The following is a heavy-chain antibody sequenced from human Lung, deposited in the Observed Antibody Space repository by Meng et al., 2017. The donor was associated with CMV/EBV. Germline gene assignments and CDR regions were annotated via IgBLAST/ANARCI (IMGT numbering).Heavy chain of an antibody. CDR3: ARGSNTAMAYFDS. J-gene: IGHJ4*02. CDR2: VYYTGGT. V-gene: IGHV4-30-4*01. Sequence: QVQLQESGPGLVKPSQTSSLTCTVSGGSISSGDYYWSWIRQPPGKGLEWIGCVYYTGGTYDNPSLKSRLSMSVDTSNNQFFLNLTSVTAADTAFYFCARGSNTAMAYFDSWGLGTLVTVSS. CDR1: GGSISSGDYY. D-gene: IGHD5-18*01.